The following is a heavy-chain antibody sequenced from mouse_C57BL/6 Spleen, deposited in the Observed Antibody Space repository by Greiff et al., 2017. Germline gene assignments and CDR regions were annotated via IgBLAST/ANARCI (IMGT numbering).Heavy chain of an antibody. D-gene: IGHD1-1*01. V-gene: IGHV1-55*01. CDR2: IYPGSGST. J-gene: IGHJ1*03. Sequence: QVQLQQPGAELVKPGASVKMSCKASGYTFTSYWITWVKQRPGQGLEWIGDIYPGSGSTNYNEKFKSKATLTGDTSSSTAYVQLSSLTSEDYAVYDCAAYFYASSYWYFDVWGTGTTVTVSS. CDR1: GYTFTSYW. CDR3: AAYFYASSYWYFDV.